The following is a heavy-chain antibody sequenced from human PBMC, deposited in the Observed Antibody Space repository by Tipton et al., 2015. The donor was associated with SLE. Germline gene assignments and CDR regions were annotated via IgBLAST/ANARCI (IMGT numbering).Heavy chain of an antibody. J-gene: IGHJ3*01. CDR1: GGSMSYHY. D-gene: IGHD2-2*01. CDR3: ARMGLCTTTTCNEGAFDV. CDR2: IYCTGNT. V-gene: IGHV4-59*11. Sequence: TLSLTCSVPGGSMSYHYWSWIRQPPGKGLEWIGYIYCTGNTNYNPSLKSRVTMSVDTSKSQFSLKLTFVSAADTAIYYCARMGLCTTTTCNEGAFDVWGQGSMVTVSS.